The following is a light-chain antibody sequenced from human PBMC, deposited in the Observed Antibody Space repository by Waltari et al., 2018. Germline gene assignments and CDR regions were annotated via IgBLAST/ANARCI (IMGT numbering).Light chain of an antibody. J-gene: IGKJ2*01. CDR1: QGIISY. CDR2: AAS. Sequence: AIRMTQSPSSFSASTGDRVTITCRASQGIISYLAWYQQKPGEAPNLLIYAASTLQSGVPSRFSGSGSGTDFTLTISCLQSEDFATYYCQQYYSYPYTFGQGTKLEIK. V-gene: IGKV1-8*01. CDR3: QQYYSYPYT.